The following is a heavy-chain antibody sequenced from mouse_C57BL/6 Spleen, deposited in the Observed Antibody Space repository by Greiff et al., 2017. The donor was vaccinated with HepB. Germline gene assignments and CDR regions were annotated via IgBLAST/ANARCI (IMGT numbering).Heavy chain of an antibody. CDR2: INPSTGGT. V-gene: IGHV1-42*01. CDR1: GYSFTGYY. CDR3: ARPGITTVVATRGWFAY. D-gene: IGHD1-1*01. J-gene: IGHJ3*01. Sequence: VQLQQSGPELVKPGASVKISCKASGYSFTGYYMNWVKQSPEKSLEWIGEINPSTGGTTYNQKFKAKATLTVDKSSSTAYMQLKSLTSEDSAVYYCARPGITTVVATRGWFAYWGQGTLVTVSA.